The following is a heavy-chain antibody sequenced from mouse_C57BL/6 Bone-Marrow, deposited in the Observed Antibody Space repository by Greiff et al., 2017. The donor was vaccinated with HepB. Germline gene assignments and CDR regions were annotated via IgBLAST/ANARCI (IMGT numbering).Heavy chain of an antibody. D-gene: IGHD1-1*01. CDR3: ASSYYYGLGY. V-gene: IGHV1-59*01. CDR1: GYTFTSYW. J-gene: IGHJ2*01. CDR2: IDPSDSYT. Sequence: QVQLQQPGAELVRPGTSVKLSCKASGYTFTSYWMHWVKQRPGQGLEWIGVIDPSDSYTNYNQKFKGKATLTVDTSSSTAYMQLSSLTSEDSAVYYCASSYYYGLGYWGQGTTLTVSS.